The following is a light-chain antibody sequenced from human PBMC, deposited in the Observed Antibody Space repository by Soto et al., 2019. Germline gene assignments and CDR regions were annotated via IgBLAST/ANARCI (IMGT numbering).Light chain of an antibody. CDR2: EGT. V-gene: IGLV2-23*01. J-gene: IGLJ3*02. CDR1: SSDVGSYNL. Sequence: QPVLTQPASVSGSPGQSITISCTGTSSDVGSYNLVSWYQQHPGKAPKLMIYEGTKRPSGVSNRFSGSKSGNTASLTISGLQAEDEADYYCCSYAVSSTWVFGGGTKLTVL. CDR3: CSYAVSSTWV.